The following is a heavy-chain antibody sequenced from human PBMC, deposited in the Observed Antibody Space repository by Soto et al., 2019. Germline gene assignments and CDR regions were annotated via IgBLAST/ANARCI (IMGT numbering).Heavy chain of an antibody. CDR1: GGSISSYY. CDR2: IYYSGST. J-gene: IGHJ4*02. V-gene: IGHV4-59*04. Sequence: ETLSLTCTVSGGSISSYYWSWIRQPPGKGLEWIGYIYYSGSTYYNPSLKSRVTISVDTSKNQFSLKLSSVTAADTAVYYCARHTPAISISDHWGQGTLVTVSS. CDR3: ARHTPAISISDH. D-gene: IGHD2-15*01.